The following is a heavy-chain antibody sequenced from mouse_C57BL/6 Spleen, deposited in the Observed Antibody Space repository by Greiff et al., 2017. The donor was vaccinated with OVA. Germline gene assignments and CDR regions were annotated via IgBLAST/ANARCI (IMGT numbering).Heavy chain of an antibody. Sequence: VQLQQSGAELVRPGSSVKMSCKTSGYTFTSYGINWVKQRPGQGLEWIGYIYIGTGYTEYNEKFKGKATLTSDTSSSTAYMQLSSLTSEDSAIYFCESSPTTVGGFDDWGQGTTLTVSS. D-gene: IGHD1-1*01. V-gene: IGHV1-58*01. J-gene: IGHJ2*01. CDR3: ESSPTTVGGFDD. CDR1: GYTFTSYG. CDR2: IYIGTGYT.